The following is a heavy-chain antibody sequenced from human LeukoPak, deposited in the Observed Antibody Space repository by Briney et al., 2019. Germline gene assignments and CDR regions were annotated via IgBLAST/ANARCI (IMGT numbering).Heavy chain of an antibody. CDR3: AKRYSWIDY. Sequence: GGSLRFSGAASGFTFNFYAMSWVRQAPGKGLEWVSSITDSCGITYYADSVKGRFTISRDNSKNTVSLQMDSLRAEDTAIYYCAKRYSWIDYWGQGTLVTVSS. V-gene: IGHV3-23*01. J-gene: IGHJ4*02. CDR2: ITDSCGIT. D-gene: IGHD5-18*01. CDR1: GFTFNFYA.